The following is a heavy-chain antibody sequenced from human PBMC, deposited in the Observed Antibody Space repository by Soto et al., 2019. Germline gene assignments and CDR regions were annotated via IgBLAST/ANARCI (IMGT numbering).Heavy chain of an antibody. Sequence: GGSLRLSCAASGFTFSSYAMSWVRQAPGKGLEWVSAISGSGGSTYYADSVKGRFTISRDNSKNTLYLQMNSLRAEDTAVYYCAKDRQTYYYASSGSWFDPWGQGTLVTVSS. D-gene: IGHD3-22*01. J-gene: IGHJ5*02. CDR2: ISGSGGST. V-gene: IGHV3-23*01. CDR3: AKDRQTYYYASSGSWFDP. CDR1: GFTFSSYA.